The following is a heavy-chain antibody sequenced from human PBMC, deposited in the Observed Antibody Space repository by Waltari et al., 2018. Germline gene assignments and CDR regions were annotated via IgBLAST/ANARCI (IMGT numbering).Heavy chain of an antibody. Sequence: QVQLVQSGAEVKKPGSSVKVSCKASGGTFSSYTISWVRQAPGQGLEWMGRIIPILVIANYAQKFQGRVTITADKSTSTAYMELSSLRSEDTAVYYCARDRRQASSGWYYLDYWGQGTLVTVSS. CDR1: GGTFSSYT. J-gene: IGHJ4*02. CDR3: ARDRRQASSGWYYLDY. V-gene: IGHV1-69*08. CDR2: IIPILVIA. D-gene: IGHD6-19*01.